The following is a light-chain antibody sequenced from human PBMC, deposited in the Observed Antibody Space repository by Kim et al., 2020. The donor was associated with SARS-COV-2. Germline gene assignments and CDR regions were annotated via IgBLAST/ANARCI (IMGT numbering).Light chain of an antibody. Sequence: LSPGERATLSCRASQRISSSYLAWYQQKPGQAPRLLIYGASSRATGIPDRFSGSGSGTDFTLTISRVGPEDFAVYYCSQYGTSRTFGQRTKVDIK. CDR1: QRISSSY. V-gene: IGKV3-20*01. J-gene: IGKJ1*01. CDR2: GAS. CDR3: SQYGTSRT.